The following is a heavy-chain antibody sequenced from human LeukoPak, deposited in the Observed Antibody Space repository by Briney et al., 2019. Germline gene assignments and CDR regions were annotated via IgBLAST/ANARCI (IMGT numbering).Heavy chain of an antibody. CDR1: GFTFSSYS. J-gene: IGHJ4*02. CDR2: ISSSSSVI. Sequence: GGSLRLSCAASGFTFSSYSMNWVRQAPGKGLEWVSYISSSSSVIDYADSAKGRFTISRDNAKNSLYLQMNSLRAEDTAFYYCARARGYSYGYSDYWGQGTLVTVSS. CDR3: ARARGYSYGYSDY. V-gene: IGHV3-48*01. D-gene: IGHD5-18*01.